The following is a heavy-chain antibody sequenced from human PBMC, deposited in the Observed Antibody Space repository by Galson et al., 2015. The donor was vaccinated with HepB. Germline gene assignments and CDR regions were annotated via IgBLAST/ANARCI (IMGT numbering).Heavy chain of an antibody. CDR2: IYPGDSDT. CDR1: GYSFTSYW. CDR3: ARLSYCSGGSCFPPNWLDP. D-gene: IGHD2-15*01. Sequence: QSGAEVKKPGESLKISCKGSGYSFTSYWIGWVRQMPGKGLEWMGIIYPGDSDTIYSPSFQGQVTISADKSISTAYLQWSSLKASDTAMYYCARLSYCSGGSCFPPNWLDPWGQGTLVTVSS. V-gene: IGHV5-51*01. J-gene: IGHJ5*02.